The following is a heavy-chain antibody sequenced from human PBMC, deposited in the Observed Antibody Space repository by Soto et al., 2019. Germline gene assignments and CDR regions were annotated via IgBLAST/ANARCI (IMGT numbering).Heavy chain of an antibody. Sequence: PGGSLRLSCAASGFTFSSYAMSWVRQAPGEGLEWVSAISGSGGSTCYADSVKGRFTISRDNSKNTLYLQMNSLRAEDTAVYYCAKDLRRVVRGVTVGMDVWGQGTTVTVSS. CDR1: GFTFSSYA. V-gene: IGHV3-23*01. D-gene: IGHD3-10*01. CDR3: AKDLRRVVRGVTVGMDV. CDR2: ISGSGGST. J-gene: IGHJ6*02.